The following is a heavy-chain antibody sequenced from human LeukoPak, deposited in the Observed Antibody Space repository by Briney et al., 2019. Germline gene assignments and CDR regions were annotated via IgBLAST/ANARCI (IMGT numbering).Heavy chain of an antibody. D-gene: IGHD3-10*01. J-gene: IGHJ3*02. V-gene: IGHV1-46*01. CDR3: ARDGFWMVRGESDAFDI. CDR2: INPSGGST. CDR1: GYTFTSYY. Sequence: GASLKVSCKASGYTFTSYYMHWVRQAPGQGLEWMGIINPSGGSTSYAQKFQGRVTMTRDTSTSTVYMELSSLRSEDTAVYYCARDGFWMVRGESDAFDIWGQGTMVTVSS.